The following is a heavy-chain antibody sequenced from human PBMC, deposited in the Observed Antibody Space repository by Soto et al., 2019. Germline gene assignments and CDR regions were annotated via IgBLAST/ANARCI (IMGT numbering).Heavy chain of an antibody. D-gene: IGHD6-19*01. J-gene: IGHJ4*02. Sequence: EVQLLESGGGLVQPGGSLRLSCAASGFTFSSYAMSWVRQAPGKGLEWVSAISGSGGSTYYADSVKGRFTISRDNSKNRLYLQRNRLRAEDTAVYYCAKVRGGYSSGWYFDYWGQGALVTVSS. CDR2: ISGSGGST. CDR1: GFTFSSYA. CDR3: AKVRGGYSSGWYFDY. V-gene: IGHV3-23*01.